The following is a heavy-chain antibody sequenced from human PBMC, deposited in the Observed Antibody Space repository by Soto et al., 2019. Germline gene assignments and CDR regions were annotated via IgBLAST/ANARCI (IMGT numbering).Heavy chain of an antibody. D-gene: IGHD3-3*01. J-gene: IGHJ4*02. V-gene: IGHV1-8*01. CDR2: MNPNSGNT. CDR3: ARGKPDYDFWSGHIYSFDY. CDR1: GYTFTSYD. Sequence: ASVKVSCKASGYTFTSYDINWVRQATGQGLEWMGWMNPNSGNTGYAQKFQGRDTMTRNTSISTAYMELSSLRTEDTAVYYCARGKPDYDFWSGHIYSFDYWGQGTLVTVSS.